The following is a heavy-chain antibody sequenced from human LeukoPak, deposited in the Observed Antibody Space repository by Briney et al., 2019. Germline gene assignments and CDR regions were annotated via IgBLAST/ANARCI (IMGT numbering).Heavy chain of an antibody. CDR2: IYHSGRT. CDR1: GYSISSGYY. J-gene: IGHJ3*02. D-gene: IGHD3-22*01. CDR3: ARESYYDSSGYSHDAFDI. V-gene: IGHV4-38-2*02. Sequence: SETLSLTCTVSGYSISSGYYWGWIRQPPGKGLEWIGSIYHSGRTFYNPSLKSRVTISVDTSKNQFSLKLNSVTAADTAVYYCARESYYDSSGYSHDAFDIWGQGTMVTVSS.